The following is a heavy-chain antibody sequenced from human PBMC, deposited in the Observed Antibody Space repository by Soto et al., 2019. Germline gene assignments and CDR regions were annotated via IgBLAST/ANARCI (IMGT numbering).Heavy chain of an antibody. CDR3: ARDAMIGDYYYYGMDV. J-gene: IGHJ6*02. V-gene: IGHV1-2*02. CDR1: GYTFTGYY. CDR2: INPNSGGT. D-gene: IGHD3-16*01. Sequence: ASVKVSCKASGYTFTGYYMHWVRQAPGQGLEWMGWINPNSGGTNYAQKFQGRVTMTRDTSISTVYMELSRLRSDDTAVYYCARDAMIGDYYYYGMDVWGQGTTVTVSS.